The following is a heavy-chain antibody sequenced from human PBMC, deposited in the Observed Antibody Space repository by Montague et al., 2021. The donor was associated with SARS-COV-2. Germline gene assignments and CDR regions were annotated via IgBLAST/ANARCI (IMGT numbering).Heavy chain of an antibody. CDR2: VHYSGRP. V-gene: IGHV4-39*01. Sequence: SETLSLTCTVSGASVRSGNSYWNWIRQPPGKGLDWIGSVHYSGRPYYNPSLKSRVTVYVDTSKNQLSLKLSSVTAADTAVYYCTRHVHMTWPEPSPGFDYWGQGTLVTVYS. J-gene: IGHJ4*02. D-gene: IGHD1-1*01. CDR3: TRHVHMTWPEPSPGFDY. CDR1: GASVRSGNSY.